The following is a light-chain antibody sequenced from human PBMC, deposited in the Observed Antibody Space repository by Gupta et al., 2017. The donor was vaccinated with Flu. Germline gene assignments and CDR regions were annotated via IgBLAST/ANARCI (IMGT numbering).Light chain of an antibody. CDR3: QQYHNLIT. Sequence: EILLTQSPGTLSLSPGERATLSCRASQSVSSSYFAWYQQKPGQAPRLLIYSASTRSTGIPDRFSGSGYGTDFTLTISRLETEDFAIYYGQQYHNLITFGQGTRLEIK. CDR1: QSVSSSY. V-gene: IGKV3-20*01. CDR2: SAS. J-gene: IGKJ5*01.